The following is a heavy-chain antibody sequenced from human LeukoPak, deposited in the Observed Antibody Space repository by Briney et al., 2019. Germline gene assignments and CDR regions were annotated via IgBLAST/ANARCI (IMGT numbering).Heavy chain of an antibody. Sequence: ASVKVSCKVSGYTFTSYGISWVRQPPGQGLEWMGWISADNGNTNYAQKLRGRVTMPTDTSTNPAYMELTILRSDNTAVYYCARVEVVGYFQHWGQGTLVTVSS. J-gene: IGHJ1*01. D-gene: IGHD3-22*01. CDR3: ARVEVVGYFQH. V-gene: IGHV1-18*01. CDR2: ISADNGNT. CDR1: GYTFTSYG.